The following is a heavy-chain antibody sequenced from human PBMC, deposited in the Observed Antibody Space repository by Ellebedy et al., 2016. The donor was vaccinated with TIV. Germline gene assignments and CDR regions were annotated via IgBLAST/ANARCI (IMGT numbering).Heavy chain of an antibody. CDR2: IYYSGTT. J-gene: IGHJ4*02. CDR1: GDSIRSSKYY. D-gene: IGHD1-26*01. CDR3: TSPIRYSGTPEPY. V-gene: IGHV4-39*01. Sequence: SETLSLXXSVSGDSIRSSKYYWAWIRQPPGKGLEWIGTIYYSGTTSYNPSLKSRATISVDTSKNHFSLTLTSVTAADTALYYCTSPIRYSGTPEPYWGQGTLVTVSS.